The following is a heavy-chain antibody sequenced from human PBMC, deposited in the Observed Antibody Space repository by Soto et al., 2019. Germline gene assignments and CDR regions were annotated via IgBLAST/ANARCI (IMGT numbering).Heavy chain of an antibody. Sequence: SETLSLTCTVSGGSISSYYWSWIRQPPGKGLEWIGYIYYSGSTNYNPSLKSRVTISVDTSKNQFSLKLGSVTAADTAVYYCARDYGTTTNWFDPWGQGTLVTVSS. CDR2: IYYSGST. D-gene: IGHD1-7*01. J-gene: IGHJ5*02. CDR3: ARDYGTTTNWFDP. V-gene: IGHV4-59*01. CDR1: GGSISSYY.